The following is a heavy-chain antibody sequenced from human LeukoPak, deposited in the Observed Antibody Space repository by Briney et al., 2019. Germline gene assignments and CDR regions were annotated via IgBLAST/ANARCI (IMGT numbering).Heavy chain of an antibody. J-gene: IGHJ4*02. Sequence: SETLSLTCTVSGGSISSYYWSWIRQPPGKGLEWIGYIYYSGSTNYNPSLKSRVTISVDTSKNQFSLKLSSVTAADTAVYYCARQMATGSWFDYWGQGTLVTVSS. CDR3: ARQMATGSWFDY. CDR2: IYYSGST. V-gene: IGHV4-59*08. D-gene: IGHD3-10*01. CDR1: GGSISSYY.